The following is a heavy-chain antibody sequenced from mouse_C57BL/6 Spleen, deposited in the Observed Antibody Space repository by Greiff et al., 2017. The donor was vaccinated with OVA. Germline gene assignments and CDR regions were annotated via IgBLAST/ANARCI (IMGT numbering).Heavy chain of an antibody. CDR3: TKGGNYSFDY. Sequence: QVQLQQSGAGLVRPGASVTLSCTASGYTFTDYEMHWVKQTPVHGLEWIGAIDPETGGTAYNQKFKGKAILTADKSSSTAYMELRSLTSEDSAVYYCTKGGNYSFDYWGQGTTLTVSS. V-gene: IGHV1-15*01. J-gene: IGHJ2*01. CDR2: IDPETGGT. CDR1: GYTFTDYE. D-gene: IGHD2-1*01.